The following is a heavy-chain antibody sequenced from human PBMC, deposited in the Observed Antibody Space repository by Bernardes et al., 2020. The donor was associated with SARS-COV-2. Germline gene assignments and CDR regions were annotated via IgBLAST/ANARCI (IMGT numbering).Heavy chain of an antibody. V-gene: IGHV4-4*07. J-gene: IGHJ4*02. Sequence: SETLSLTCTVSGGSISSYYWSWIRQPAGTGLAWIGRIYTSGSTNYNPSLKSRVTMSVDTSKNQFSLKLSSVTAADTAVYYCARDTPGSGYYSTDYWGQGTLVTVSS. CDR2: IYTSGST. D-gene: IGHD3-22*01. CDR1: GGSISSYY. CDR3: ARDTPGSGYYSTDY.